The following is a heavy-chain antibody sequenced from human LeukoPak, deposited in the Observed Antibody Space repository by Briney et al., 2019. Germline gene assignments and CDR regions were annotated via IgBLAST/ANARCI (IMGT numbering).Heavy chain of an antibody. J-gene: IGHJ4*02. D-gene: IGHD6-19*01. Sequence: SETLSLTCAVYGGSFSGYYWSWIRQPPGKGLEWLGEINHSGSTNYNPSLRSRLTISVDTSKNQLSLKLSSVTAADTAVYYCAGGGSGWPTSVVVDYWGQGTLVTVSS. CDR3: AGGGSGWPTSVVVDY. CDR2: INHSGST. CDR1: GGSFSGYY. V-gene: IGHV4-34*01.